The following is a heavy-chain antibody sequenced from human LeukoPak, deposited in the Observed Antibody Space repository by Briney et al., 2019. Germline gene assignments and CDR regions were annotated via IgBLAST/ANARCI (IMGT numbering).Heavy chain of an antibody. J-gene: IGHJ4*01. Sequence: VKVSCQASGGTFSSYALSWVLQAPGQGLEWMGRIIPILGIANYAQKFQGRVTITADKSTSTAYMELSSLRSEDTAVYYCARGIQLDRLYFDYWGQGNLVTVSS. CDR1: GGTFSSYA. V-gene: IGHV1-69*04. D-gene: IGHD1-1*01. CDR2: IIPILGIA. CDR3: ARGIQLDRLYFDY.